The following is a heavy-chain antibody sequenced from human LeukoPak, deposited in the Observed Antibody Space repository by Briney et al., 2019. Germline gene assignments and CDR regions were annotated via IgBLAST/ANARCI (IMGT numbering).Heavy chain of an antibody. CDR1: GYTFTSYY. Sequence: GASVKVSCKASGYTFTSYYMHWVRQAPGQGLEWMGINNPSGGNTSYAQKLQGRVTMTRDTSTSTVYMELSSLRSEDTAVYYCASWVVAAYRFDYWGQGTLVTVSS. V-gene: IGHV1-46*01. J-gene: IGHJ4*02. D-gene: IGHD2-15*01. CDR3: ASWVVAAYRFDY. CDR2: NNPSGGNT.